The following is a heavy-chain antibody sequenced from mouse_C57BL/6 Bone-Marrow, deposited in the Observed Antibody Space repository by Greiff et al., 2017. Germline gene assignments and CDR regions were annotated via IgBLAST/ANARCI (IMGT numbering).Heavy chain of an antibody. Sequence: VQLQQPGAELVRPGSSVKLSCKASGYTFTSYWMHWVKQRPIQGLEWIGHIDPSDSETHYNQTFKDKATLTVAKSSSTAYMQLSSLTSEDSAVYYCATDDYGHGAYWVQGTLVTVSA. V-gene: IGHV1-52*01. D-gene: IGHD2-4*01. CDR1: GYTFTSYW. CDR3: ATDDYGHGAY. J-gene: IGHJ3*01. CDR2: IDPSDSET.